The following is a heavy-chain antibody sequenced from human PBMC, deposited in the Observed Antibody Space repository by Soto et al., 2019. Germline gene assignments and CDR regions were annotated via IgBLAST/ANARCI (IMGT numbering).Heavy chain of an antibody. J-gene: IGHJ4*02. Sequence: EVQLVESGGGLVQPGGSLRLSCAASGFTFSSYEMNWVRQAPGKGLEWISHIRSSGYTMYYEDSVKGRFTISRDIAKNSLYLRMNSLRAEDTAVYYCARENGGNFEYWGQGTLVTVSS. V-gene: IGHV3-48*03. CDR1: GFTFSSYE. CDR2: IRSSGYTM. CDR3: ARENGGNFEY. D-gene: IGHD3-16*01.